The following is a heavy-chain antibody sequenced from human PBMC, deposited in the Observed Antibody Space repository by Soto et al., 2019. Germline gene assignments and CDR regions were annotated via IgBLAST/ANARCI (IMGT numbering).Heavy chain of an antibody. Sequence: PWGSLRLSCAASGCTCSSYAMSCVRHAPGKGLEWVSAISGSGGSTYYADSVKGRFTISRDNSKNTLYLQMNSLRAEDTAVYYCAKEMGITMIVVMDAFDIWGQGTMVTVS. J-gene: IGHJ3*02. CDR1: GCTCSSYA. V-gene: IGHV3-23*01. CDR2: ISGSGGST. D-gene: IGHD3-22*01. CDR3: AKEMGITMIVVMDAFDI.